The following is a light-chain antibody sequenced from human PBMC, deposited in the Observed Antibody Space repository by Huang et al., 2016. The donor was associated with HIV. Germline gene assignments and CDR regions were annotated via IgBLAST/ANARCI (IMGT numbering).Light chain of an antibody. J-gene: IGKJ2*01. CDR3: QQNYITPLT. CDR1: QSISSY. CDR2: AAT. V-gene: IGKV1-39*01. Sequence: DIQITQSPSSLSASVGDRVTITCRASQSISSYLNWYQQEPGTAPKVLIYAATSLQSGVPSRFSGSGAGTDFTLTISNLQPEDAATYYCQQNYITPLTFGQGTKLEIK.